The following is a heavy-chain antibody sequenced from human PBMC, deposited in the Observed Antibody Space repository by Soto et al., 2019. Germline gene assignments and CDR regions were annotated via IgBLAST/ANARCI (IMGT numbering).Heavy chain of an antibody. D-gene: IGHD3-10*01. CDR1: GFTFSDHY. J-gene: IGHJ4*02. Sequence: GGSLRLSCAASGFTFSDHYMDWVGQAPGKGLEWVGRTRDKAHSYTTEYAASVKGRFTISRDDSKNSLYLQMNSLKTEDTAVYYCVRVRGGDTYHFDYWGQGTLVTVSS. CDR3: VRVRGGDTYHFDY. V-gene: IGHV3-72*01. CDR2: TRDKAHSYTT.